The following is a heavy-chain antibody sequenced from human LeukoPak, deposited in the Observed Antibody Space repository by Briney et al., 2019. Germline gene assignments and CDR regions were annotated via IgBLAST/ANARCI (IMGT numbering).Heavy chain of an antibody. D-gene: IGHD3-22*01. V-gene: IGHV3-66*01. Sequence: GGSLRLSCAASGFTVSSNYMSWARQAPGKGLEWVSVIYSGGSTYYADSVKGRFTISRDNSKNTLYLQMNSLRAEDTAVYYCARAQNYYDSSGYSFDYWGQGTLVTVSS. CDR3: ARAQNYYDSSGYSFDY. J-gene: IGHJ4*02. CDR2: IYSGGST. CDR1: GFTVSSNY.